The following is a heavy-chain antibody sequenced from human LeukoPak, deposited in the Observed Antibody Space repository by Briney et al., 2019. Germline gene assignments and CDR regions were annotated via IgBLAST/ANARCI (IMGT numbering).Heavy chain of an antibody. CDR1: GGSFSGYY. Sequence: SETLSLTCAVYGGSFSGYYWRWIRQPPGKGLEWIGEINHSGSTNYNLSLKSRVTISVDTSKNQFSLKLSSVTAADTAVYYCARGDYGDYDDNWFDPWGQGTLVTVSS. V-gene: IGHV4-34*01. CDR2: INHSGST. D-gene: IGHD4-17*01. CDR3: ARGDYGDYDDNWFDP. J-gene: IGHJ5*02.